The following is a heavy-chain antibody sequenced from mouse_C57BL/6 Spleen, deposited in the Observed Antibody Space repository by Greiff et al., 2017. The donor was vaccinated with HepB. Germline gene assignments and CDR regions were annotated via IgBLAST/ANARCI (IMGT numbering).Heavy chain of an antibody. CDR2: IYPGDGDT. Sequence: QVQLQQSGPELVKPGASVKISCKASGYAFSSSWMNWVKQRPGKGLEWIGRIYPGDGDTNYNGKFKGKATLTADKSSSTAYMQLSSLTSEDSAVYFCARGPYWYFDVWGTGTTVTVSS. V-gene: IGHV1-82*01. J-gene: IGHJ1*03. CDR3: ARGPYWYFDV. CDR1: GYAFSSSW.